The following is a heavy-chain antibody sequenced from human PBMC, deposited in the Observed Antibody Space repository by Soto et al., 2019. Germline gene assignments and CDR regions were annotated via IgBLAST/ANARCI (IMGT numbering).Heavy chain of an antibody. CDR3: ARRGIAAAGTPRYYVMDV. J-gene: IGHJ6*02. V-gene: IGHV5-51*01. CDR1: GYSFTSYW. CDR2: IYPGDSDT. Sequence: PGESLKISCKGSGYSFTSYWIGWVRQMPGKGLEWMGIIYPGDSDTRYSPSFQGQVTISADKSISTAYLQWSSLKASDTAMYYCARRGIAAAGTPRYYVMDVWGQGTTVTV. D-gene: IGHD6-13*01.